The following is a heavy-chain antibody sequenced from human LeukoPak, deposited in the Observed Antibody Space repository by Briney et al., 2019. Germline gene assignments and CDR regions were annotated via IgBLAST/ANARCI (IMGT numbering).Heavy chain of an antibody. D-gene: IGHD6-19*01. Sequence: SETLSLTCTVSGGSISSSSYYWGRIRQPPGKGLEWIGSIYYSGSTYYNPSLKSRVTISVDTSKNQFSLKLSSVTAADTAVYYCVRGRYSSGWYRDKNWFDPWGQGTPVTVSS. CDR1: GGSISSSSYY. J-gene: IGHJ5*02. V-gene: IGHV4-39*01. CDR2: IYYSGST. CDR3: VRGRYSSGWYRDKNWFDP.